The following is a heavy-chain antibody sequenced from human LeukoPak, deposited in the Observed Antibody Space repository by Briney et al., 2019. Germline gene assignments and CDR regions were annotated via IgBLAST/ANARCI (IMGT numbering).Heavy chain of an antibody. J-gene: IGHJ4*02. CDR2: MNPNSGNT. Sequence: GASVKVSCKASGYTFTSYDINWVRQATGQGLEWMGWMNPNSGNTGYAQKFQGRVTMTRNTSIRTAYMELSSLRSEDTDVYYCARIGRGSSWYRSFDYWGQGTLVTVSS. D-gene: IGHD6-13*01. CDR3: ARIGRGSSWYRSFDY. CDR1: GYTFTSYD. V-gene: IGHV1-8*01.